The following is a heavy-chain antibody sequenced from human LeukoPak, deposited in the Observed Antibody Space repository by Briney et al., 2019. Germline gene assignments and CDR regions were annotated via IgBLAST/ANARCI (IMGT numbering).Heavy chain of an antibody. CDR2: IYYSGST. CDR1: GASIRSSSYY. Sequence: SETLSLTCIVSGASIRSSSYYWGWIRQPPGKGLEWIGTIYYSGSTYYNPSLKSRVTISADASKNQFSLKLNSVTAADTAVYYCARHDSSGPYNAFDIWGQGTRVTVSS. D-gene: IGHD3-22*01. CDR3: ARHDSSGPYNAFDI. V-gene: IGHV4-39*01. J-gene: IGHJ3*02.